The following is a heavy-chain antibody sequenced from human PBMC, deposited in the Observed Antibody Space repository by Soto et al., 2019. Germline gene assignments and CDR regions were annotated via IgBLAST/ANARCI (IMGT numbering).Heavy chain of an antibody. J-gene: IGHJ6*02. CDR3: ARGAPGGHSYQIRNYYYYGMDV. V-gene: IGHV1-69*12. Sequence: QVQLVQSGAEVKKPGSSVKVSCKASGGTFSSYAISWVRQAPGQGLEWMGGIIPIFGTANYAQKFQGRVTITADESTSTAYMELSSLRSEDTAVYYCARGAPGGHSYQIRNYYYYGMDVWGQGTTVTVSS. CDR1: GGTFSSYA. D-gene: IGHD5-18*01. CDR2: IIPIFGTA.